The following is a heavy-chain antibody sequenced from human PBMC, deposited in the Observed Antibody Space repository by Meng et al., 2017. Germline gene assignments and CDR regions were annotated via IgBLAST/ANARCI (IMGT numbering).Heavy chain of an antibody. CDR2: ISYDGSNK. CDR1: GFTFSSYA. J-gene: IGHJ4*02. D-gene: IGHD2-15*01. V-gene: IGHV3-30*04. CDR3: ARDTRPVGYCSGGSCYQGGYFDY. Sequence: GESLKISCAASGFTFSSYAMHWVRQAPGKGLEWVAVISYDGSNKYYADSVKGRFTISRDNSKNTLYLQMNSLRAEDTAVYYCARDTRPVGYCSGGSCYQGGYFDYWGQGTLVTVSS.